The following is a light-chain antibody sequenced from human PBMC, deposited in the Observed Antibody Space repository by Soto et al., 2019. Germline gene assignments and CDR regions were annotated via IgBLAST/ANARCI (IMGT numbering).Light chain of an antibody. CDR2: LGS. J-gene: IGKJ1*01. CDR1: QSLLHSNGYNY. Sequence: DIVMTQSPLYLPVTPGEPPSIASGSSQSLLHSNGYNYLDWYLQKPGQSPQLLIYLGSNRASGVPDWISGSGSGTDFTLKISRVQAEDVGVDYCMQALQTRTFGQGTKVDIK. CDR3: MQALQTRT. V-gene: IGKV2-28*01.